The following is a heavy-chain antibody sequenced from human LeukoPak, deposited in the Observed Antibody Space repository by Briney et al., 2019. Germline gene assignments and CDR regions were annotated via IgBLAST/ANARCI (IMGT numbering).Heavy chain of an antibody. CDR2: IGTAGDT. J-gene: IGHJ6*02. CDR1: GFTFSSYD. CDR3: ARTMSSSWYGGYYYYYYGMDV. V-gene: IGHV3-13*01. D-gene: IGHD6-13*01. Sequence: GGSLRLSCAASGFTFSSYDMHWARQATGKGLEWVSAIGTAGDTYYPGSVKGRFTISRENAKNSLYLQMNSLRAEDTAVYYCARTMSSSWYGGYYYYYYGMDVWGQGTTVTVSS.